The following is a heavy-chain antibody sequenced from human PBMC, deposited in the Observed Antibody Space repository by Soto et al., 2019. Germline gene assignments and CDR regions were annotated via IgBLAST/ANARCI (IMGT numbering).Heavy chain of an antibody. V-gene: IGHV4-34*01. J-gene: IGHJ6*02. CDR2: INHSGAT. CDR3: ARGHRAVTQGGGKFYYYVYGMDV. D-gene: IGHD4-17*01. CDR1: GGSFSDYF. Sequence: QVQLQQWGAGLLKPSESLSLTCAVYGGSFSDYFWTWIRQPPGKGLEWIGEINHSGATKYNPVLKSRVSISLDTSKNQFSLRLSSVTAADTAVYFCARGHRAVTQGGGKFYYYVYGMDVWGQGTPVAVSS.